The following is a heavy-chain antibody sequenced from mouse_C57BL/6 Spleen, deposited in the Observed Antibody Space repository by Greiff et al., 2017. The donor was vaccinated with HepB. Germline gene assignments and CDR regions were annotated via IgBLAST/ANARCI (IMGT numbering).Heavy chain of an antibody. CDR1: GFTFSSYA. J-gene: IGHJ2*01. V-gene: IGHV5-4*03. CDR3: ARAPSYYSNIDY. CDR2: ISDGGSYT. Sequence: EVKLVESGGGLVKPGGSLKLSCAASGFTFSSYAMSWVRQTPEKRLEWVATISDGGSYTYYPDNVKGRFTISRDNAKNNLYLQMSHLKSEDTAMYYCARAPSYYSNIDYWGQGTTLTVSS. D-gene: IGHD2-5*01.